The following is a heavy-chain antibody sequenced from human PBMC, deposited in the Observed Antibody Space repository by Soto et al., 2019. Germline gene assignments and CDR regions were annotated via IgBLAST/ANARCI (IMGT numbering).Heavy chain of an antibody. J-gene: IGHJ5*02. D-gene: IGHD4-17*01. Sequence: QVQLVESGGGVVQPGRSLRLSCAASGFTFSSYGMHWVRQAPGKGLEWVAVISYDGSNKYYADSVKGRFTISRDNSKNTLDLEMRSRRAEATAVYYCAKEYGDYADGGDWFDPWGEGTLVTVSS. CDR2: ISYDGSNK. CDR3: AKEYGDYADGGDWFDP. CDR1: GFTFSSYG. V-gene: IGHV3-30*18.